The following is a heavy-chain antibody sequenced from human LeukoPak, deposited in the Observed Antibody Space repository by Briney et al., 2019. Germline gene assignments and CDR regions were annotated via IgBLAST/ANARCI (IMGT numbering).Heavy chain of an antibody. CDR1: GGSFSGYY. CDR2: INHSGST. J-gene: IGHJ4*02. CDR3: VGYGGNSQFDY. Sequence: SETLSLTCAVYGGSFSGYYWSWIRQPPGKGLEWIGEINHSGSTNYNPSLKSRVTISVDTSKNQFSLKLSSVTAAGTAVYYCVGYGGNSQFDYWGQGTLVTVSS. D-gene: IGHD4-23*01. V-gene: IGHV4-34*01.